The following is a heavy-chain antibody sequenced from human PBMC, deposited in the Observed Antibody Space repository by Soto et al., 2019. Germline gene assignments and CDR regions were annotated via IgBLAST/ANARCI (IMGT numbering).Heavy chain of an antibody. Sequence: GASVKASCKASGGTFSCYAISWVQQAPGQGLEWMGGIIPIFGTANYAQKFQGRVTITADESTSTAYMELSSLRSEDTAVYYCAREEEGIAARPLAYYYYGMDVWGQGTTVTVSS. CDR2: IIPIFGTA. D-gene: IGHD6-6*01. J-gene: IGHJ6*02. CDR3: AREEEGIAARPLAYYYYGMDV. CDR1: GGTFSCYA. V-gene: IGHV1-69*01.